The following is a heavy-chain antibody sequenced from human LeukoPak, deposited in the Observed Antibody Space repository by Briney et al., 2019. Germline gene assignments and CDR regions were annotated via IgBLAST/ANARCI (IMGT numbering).Heavy chain of an antibody. CDR3: ARVGHYGSGIYYYYYGMDV. D-gene: IGHD3-10*01. Sequence: PSETLSLTCTVSGGSISSSSYYWGWIRQPPGKGLEWIGSIYYSGSTYYNPSLKSRVTISVDRSKNQFSLKLSSVTAADTAVYYCARVGHYGSGIYYYYYGMDVWGQGTTVTVSS. V-gene: IGHV4-39*07. CDR1: GGSISSSSYY. J-gene: IGHJ6*02. CDR2: IYYSGST.